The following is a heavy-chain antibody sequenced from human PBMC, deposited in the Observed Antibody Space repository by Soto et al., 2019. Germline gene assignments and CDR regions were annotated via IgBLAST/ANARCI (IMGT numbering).Heavy chain of an antibody. D-gene: IGHD1-1*01. CDR3: ARGVRYFDY. CDR1: GGSISSYY. CDR2: IYYSGST. Sequence: SETLSLTCTVSGGSISSYYWSWIRQPPGKGLEWIGYIYYSGSTNYNPSLKSRVTISVDTSKNQFSLKLSSVTAADTAVYYCARGVRYFDYWGQGTLVTVSS. V-gene: IGHV4-59*01. J-gene: IGHJ4*02.